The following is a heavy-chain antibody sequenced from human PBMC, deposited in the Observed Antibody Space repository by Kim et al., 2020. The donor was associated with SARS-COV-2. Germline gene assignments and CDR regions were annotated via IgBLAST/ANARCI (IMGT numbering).Heavy chain of an antibody. Sequence: ADSMKGRFTIARDKSKDTLYLQMNRRRAEDTTVYYCARDGDDYSNYVFDYWGQGTLVTVSS. D-gene: IGHD4-4*01. V-gene: IGHV3-30*01. J-gene: IGHJ4*02. CDR3: ARDGDDYSNYVFDY.